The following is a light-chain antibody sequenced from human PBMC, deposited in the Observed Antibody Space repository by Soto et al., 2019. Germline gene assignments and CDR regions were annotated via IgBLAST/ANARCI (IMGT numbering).Light chain of an antibody. Sequence: DIQMTQSPSSLSASVGYMVTITCQASQNINNYLNWYQQKPGRAPKLLIYDASNLEAGVPSRLRGSGSGTDFTFTISSMQPEDTATYYCQQYENIPTFGHGTRLEIK. V-gene: IGKV1-33*01. CDR3: QQYENIPT. CDR1: QNINNY. J-gene: IGKJ5*01. CDR2: DAS.